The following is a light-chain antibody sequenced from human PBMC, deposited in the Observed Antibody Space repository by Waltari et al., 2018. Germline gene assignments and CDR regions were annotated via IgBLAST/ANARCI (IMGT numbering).Light chain of an antibody. Sequence: EIVMTQSPASLSVSPGERATLSCRASQSVSSNLAWYQQKPGQAPSLLIDAASTRATGIPARFSGGGSGTEFTLTISSLQSEDFAVYYCQQYNNWPPSITFGQGTRLEIK. CDR1: QSVSSN. J-gene: IGKJ5*01. V-gene: IGKV3-15*01. CDR3: QQYNNWPPSIT. CDR2: AAS.